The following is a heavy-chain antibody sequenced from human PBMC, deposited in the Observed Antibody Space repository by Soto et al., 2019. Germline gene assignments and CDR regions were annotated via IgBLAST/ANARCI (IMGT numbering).Heavy chain of an antibody. Sequence: GGSLRLSCAASGFTFSSYWMSWVRQAPGKGLEWVANIKQDGSEEYYVDSVKGRFTISRDNAKNSLYLQMNSLRAEDTAVYYCARDVMTILTGYQEHLYYFDYWGQGTLVTVSS. CDR3: ARDVMTILTGYQEHLYYFDY. D-gene: IGHD3-9*01. J-gene: IGHJ4*02. CDR1: GFTFSSYW. CDR2: IKQDGSEE. V-gene: IGHV3-7*01.